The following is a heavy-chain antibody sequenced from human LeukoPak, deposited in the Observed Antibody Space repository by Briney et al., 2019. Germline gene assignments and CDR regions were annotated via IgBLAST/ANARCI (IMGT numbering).Heavy chain of an antibody. D-gene: IGHD3-22*01. Sequence: GGSLRLSCAASGFTFSRYWMHWVRQAPGKGLVWVSRINSDGSSTSYADSVKGRFTISRDNSKNSLYLQMNSLRTEDTALYYCAKGNYYYDSSGSFDYWGQGTLVTVSS. CDR1: GFTFSRYW. CDR3: AKGNYYYDSSGSFDY. V-gene: IGHV3-74*01. CDR2: INSDGSST. J-gene: IGHJ4*02.